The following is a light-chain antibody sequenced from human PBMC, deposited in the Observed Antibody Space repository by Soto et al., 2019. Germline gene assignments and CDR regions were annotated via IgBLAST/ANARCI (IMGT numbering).Light chain of an antibody. V-gene: IGKV1D-16*01. Sequence: DIQMTQSPSSLSAFVGDRVTISCRASQGISGWLAWYQQKPEKALKSLIYATSTLQSGTPSRFSGSGSGTDFTLTITSLQPEDFATYYCQQYSSYPTTFGQGTKVDIK. CDR3: QQYSSYPTT. J-gene: IGKJ2*01. CDR1: QGISGW. CDR2: ATS.